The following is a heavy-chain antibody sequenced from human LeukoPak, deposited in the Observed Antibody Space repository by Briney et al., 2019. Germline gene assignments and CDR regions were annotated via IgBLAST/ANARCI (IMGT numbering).Heavy chain of an antibody. CDR2: IYYSGST. V-gene: IGHV4-61*08. D-gene: IGHD4-17*01. CDR3: ARHFHYGDYYFDY. J-gene: IGHJ4*02. CDR1: GGSISSGGYY. Sequence: PSETLSLTCTVSGGSISSGGYYWSWIRQPPGKGLEWIGYIYYSGSTNYNPSLKSRVTISVDTSKNQFSLKLSSVTAADTAVYYCARHFHYGDYYFDYWGQGTLVTVSS.